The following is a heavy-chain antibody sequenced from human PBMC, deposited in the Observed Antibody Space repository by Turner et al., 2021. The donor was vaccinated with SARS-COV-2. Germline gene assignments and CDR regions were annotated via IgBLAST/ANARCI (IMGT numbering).Heavy chain of an antibody. CDR3: VRHGSWNFDS. CDR1: GFTFSDYW. D-gene: IGHD1-1*01. J-gene: IGHJ5*01. Sequence: VQLVASGGGLVQSGGSLRLSCARSGFTFSDYWMGWVRQAPGKGLEWVANIKTDGSSKYYVDSVKDRFTTSRDNAKNSLYLQMYSLRAEDTAVYYCVRHGSWNFDSWGQGTLVTVSS. CDR2: IKTDGSSK. V-gene: IGHV3-7*01.